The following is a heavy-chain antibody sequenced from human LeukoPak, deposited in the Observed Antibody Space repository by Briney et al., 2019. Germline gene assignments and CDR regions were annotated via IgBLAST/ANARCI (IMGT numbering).Heavy chain of an antibody. J-gene: IGHJ2*01. CDR3: ASTPHCSSTSCLYWYFDL. V-gene: IGHV4-59*01. D-gene: IGHD2-2*01. Sequence: SETLSLTCAVYGGSFSGYYWSWIRQPPGKGLEWIGYIYYSGSTNYNPSLKSRVTISVDTSKNQFSLKLSSVTAADTAVYYCASTPHCSSTSCLYWYFDLWGRGTLVTVSS. CDR2: IYYSGST. CDR1: GGSFSGYY.